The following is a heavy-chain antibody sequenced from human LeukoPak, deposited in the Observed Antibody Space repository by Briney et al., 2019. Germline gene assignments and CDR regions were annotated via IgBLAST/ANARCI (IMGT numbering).Heavy chain of an antibody. Sequence: SETLSLTCTVSGGSISSSSYYWGWIRQPPGKGLEWIGSIYYSGSTYYNPSLKSRVTISVDTSKNQFSLKLSSVTAADTAVYYCARGYYVSSGYLSPFDYWGQGTLVTVSS. CDR1: GGSISSSSYY. CDR2: IYYSGST. V-gene: IGHV4-39*07. D-gene: IGHD3-22*01. CDR3: ARGYYVSSGYLSPFDY. J-gene: IGHJ4*02.